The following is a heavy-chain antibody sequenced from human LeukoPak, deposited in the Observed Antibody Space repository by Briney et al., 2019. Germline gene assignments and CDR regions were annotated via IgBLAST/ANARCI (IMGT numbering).Heavy chain of an antibody. D-gene: IGHD6-13*01. V-gene: IGHV1-18*01. CDR1: GYTFTSYG. CDR2: ISAYNGNT. J-gene: IGHJ4*02. CDR3: ARDHGIAAAGPFDY. Sequence: ASVKVSCKASGYTFTSYGISWVRQAPGQGLEWMGWISAYNGNTNYAQKLQGRVTMPTDTSTSTAYMELRSLRSDDTAVYYCARDHGIAAAGPFDYWGQGTLVTVSS.